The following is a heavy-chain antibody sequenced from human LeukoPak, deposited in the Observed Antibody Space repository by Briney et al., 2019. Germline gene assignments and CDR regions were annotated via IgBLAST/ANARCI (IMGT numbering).Heavy chain of an antibody. D-gene: IGHD2-15*01. Sequence: PGGSLRLSCAASGFTFSSYAMSWVRQAPGKGLEWVSAISGSGGSTYYADSVRGRFTISRDNSKNTLYLQMNSLRAEDTAVYYCAKDKGGSSFFDYWGQGTLVTASS. V-gene: IGHV3-23*01. CDR2: ISGSGGST. J-gene: IGHJ4*02. CDR3: AKDKGGSSFFDY. CDR1: GFTFSSYA.